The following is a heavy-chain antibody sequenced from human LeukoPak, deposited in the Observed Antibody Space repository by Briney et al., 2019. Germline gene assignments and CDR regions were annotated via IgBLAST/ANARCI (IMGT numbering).Heavy chain of an antibody. V-gene: IGHV3-7*01. CDR2: IKQDGSGK. D-gene: IGHD6-19*01. Sequence: GGSLRLSCAASGFTFSSYWMSWVRQAPGKGLEWVANIKQDGSGKYYVDSVKGRFTISRDNAKNSLYLQMNSLRAEDTAVYYCARDGIAVAGFGWFDPWGQGTLVTVSS. CDR3: ARDGIAVAGFGWFDP. J-gene: IGHJ5*02. CDR1: GFTFSSYW.